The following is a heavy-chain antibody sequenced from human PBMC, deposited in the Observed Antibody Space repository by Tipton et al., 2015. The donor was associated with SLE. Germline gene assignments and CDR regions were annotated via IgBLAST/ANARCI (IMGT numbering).Heavy chain of an antibody. J-gene: IGHJ6*02. CDR2: IFHSENT. V-gene: IGHV4-30-2*01. Sequence: TLSLTCAVSGGSISSGDYTWSWIRQPSGKGLEWIGYIFHSENTFYSPSLKSRVTISIDRSKNQFSLKLSSVTAADTAVYYCARVTRGGDGFYFYAMDVWGQGTTVTVSS. CDR1: GGSISSGDYT. CDR3: ARVTRGGDGFYFYAMDV. D-gene: IGHD2-21*02.